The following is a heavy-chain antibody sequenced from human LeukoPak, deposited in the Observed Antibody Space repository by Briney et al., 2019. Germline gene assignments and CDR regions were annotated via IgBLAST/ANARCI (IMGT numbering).Heavy chain of an antibody. CDR3: ARYPDYCGGDCYSEY. J-gene: IGHJ4*02. CDR1: GFTFSNYD. CDR2: ISSSRSYI. D-gene: IGHD2-21*02. V-gene: IGHV3-21*01. Sequence: GGSLRLSCAASGFTFSNYDMSWVRQAPGKGLEWVSSISSSRSYIYYADSVKGRFTLSRDNAKNSLYLQMNSLRAEDTAVYYCARYPDYCGGDCYSEYWGQGTLVTVSS.